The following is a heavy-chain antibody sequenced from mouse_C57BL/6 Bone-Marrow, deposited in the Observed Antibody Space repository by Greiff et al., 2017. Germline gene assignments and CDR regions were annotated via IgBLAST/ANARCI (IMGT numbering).Heavy chain of an antibody. D-gene: IGHD1-1*01. J-gene: IGHJ3*01. Sequence: EVKLVESGGGLVQPGGSLSLSCAASGFTFTDYYMSWVSQPPGKALEWLGFIRNKANGYTTEYSASVKGRFTIARDNSQSILYLHMNALRAEDSATYNCARYDYGSDAYWGQGTLVTVSA. CDR3: ARYDYGSDAY. V-gene: IGHV7-3*01. CDR1: GFTFTDYY. CDR2: IRNKANGYTT.